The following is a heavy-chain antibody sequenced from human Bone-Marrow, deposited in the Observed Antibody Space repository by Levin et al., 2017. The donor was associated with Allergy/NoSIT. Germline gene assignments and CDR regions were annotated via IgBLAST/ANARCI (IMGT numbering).Heavy chain of an antibody. Sequence: MAGGSLRLSCTVSGASISGYYWSWIRQPPGRGLEWIGYIYYSGTTNYNPSLKSRITISVDMSKNQFSLKVNSVTAADTAVYYCARLGRVAAAGTYNYHSMDVWGKGTTVTISS. V-gene: IGHV4-59*01. CDR3: ARLGRVAAAGTYNYHSMDV. CDR1: GASISGYY. CDR2: IYYSGTT. J-gene: IGHJ6*03. D-gene: IGHD6-13*01.